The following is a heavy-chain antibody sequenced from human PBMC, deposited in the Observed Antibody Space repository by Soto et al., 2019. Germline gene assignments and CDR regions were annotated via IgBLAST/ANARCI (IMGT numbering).Heavy chain of an antibody. D-gene: IGHD3-22*01. J-gene: IGHJ6*02. V-gene: IGHV1-8*01. CDR1: GYTFTTYD. CDR3: ARYHYFYFMDV. Sequence: QVQLVQSGAEVRKPGASVKVSCKASGYTFTTYDINWVRQATGQGLEWMGWMNPNSGNTVYAQKFQGRVTMTRNTSLNTAYMELTSLTSDDTAVYYFARYHYFYFMDVRGQETTVTVSS. CDR2: MNPNSGNT.